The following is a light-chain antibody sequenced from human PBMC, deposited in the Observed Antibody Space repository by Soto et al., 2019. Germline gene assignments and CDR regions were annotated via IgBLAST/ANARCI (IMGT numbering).Light chain of an antibody. V-gene: IGKV3-20*01. Sequence: EIVLTQSPGTLSLSPGERATLSCRAGRSVISSYVAWYQLRPGQAPRLLIYGASTRATGIPARFSGSGSGTDFTLTISRLEPEDFAVYYCQQYGSSPRTFGQGTKVDIK. CDR2: GAS. CDR3: QQYGSSPRT. CDR1: RSVISSY. J-gene: IGKJ1*01.